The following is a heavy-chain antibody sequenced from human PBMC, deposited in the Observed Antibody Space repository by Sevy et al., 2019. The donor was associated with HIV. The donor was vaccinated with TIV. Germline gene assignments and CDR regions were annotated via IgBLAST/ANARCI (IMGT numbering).Heavy chain of an antibody. CDR1: GYTLSSYD. CDR3: ARADLDSSTFFYYYGMYV. CDR2: MNPDSGRR. V-gene: IGHV1-8*01. Sequence: ASVKVSCKASGYTLSSYDINWVRQATGQGLEWVGWMNPDSGRRGYAPKFQGRVTMTTNTSIGTAYMELRSLRSEDSAVYYCARADLDSSTFFYYYGMYVWGQGTTVTVSS. D-gene: IGHD6-13*01. J-gene: IGHJ6*02.